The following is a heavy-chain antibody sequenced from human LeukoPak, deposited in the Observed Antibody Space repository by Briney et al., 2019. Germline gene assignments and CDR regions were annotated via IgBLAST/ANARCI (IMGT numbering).Heavy chain of an antibody. CDR1: GGSISSSTSGWGWY. CDR3: ARLLDVPSGRGAFDI. CDR2: IYYSGST. J-gene: IGHJ3*02. Sequence: SETLSLTCTVSGGSISSSTSGWGWYWGWIRQPPGKGLEWIGSIYYSGSTYYNPSLKGRVTISVDTSKNQFSMNLNSVTAADTAVYYCARLLDVPSGRGAFDIWGQGTMVTVSS. V-gene: IGHV4-39*07. D-gene: IGHD2/OR15-2a*01.